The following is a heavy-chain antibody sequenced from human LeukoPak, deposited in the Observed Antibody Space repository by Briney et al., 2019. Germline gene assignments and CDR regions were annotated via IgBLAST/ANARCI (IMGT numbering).Heavy chain of an antibody. J-gene: IGHJ6*03. Sequence: SETLSLTCAVYGGSFSNYYWSWIRQPPGKGLEWIGEINDSGRTNYNPSLMSRVTVSVGTSKNQFSLRLTSVTATDTAVYYCARRWNYGRNYYIDVWGNGATVSVSS. CDR3: ARRWNYGRNYYIDV. CDR1: GGSFSNYY. V-gene: IGHV4-34*01. CDR2: INDSGRT. D-gene: IGHD1-7*01.